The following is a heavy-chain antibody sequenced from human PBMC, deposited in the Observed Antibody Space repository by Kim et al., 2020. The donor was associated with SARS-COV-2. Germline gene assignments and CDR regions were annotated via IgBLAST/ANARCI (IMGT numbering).Heavy chain of an antibody. CDR3: ARGDTGSSWYFEY. V-gene: IGHV3-30*07. J-gene: IGHJ4*02. D-gene: IGHD6-13*01. Sequence: GKGRFTISRDNSKIALYLQRNSLRAEDTAVYYCARGDTGSSWYFEYWGQGTLVTVSS.